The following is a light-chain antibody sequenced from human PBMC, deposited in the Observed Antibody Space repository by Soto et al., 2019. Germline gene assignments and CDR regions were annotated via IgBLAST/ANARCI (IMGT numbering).Light chain of an antibody. CDR1: QNIDTY. CDR2: GAS. J-gene: IGKJ1*01. Sequence: DIPMTQSPASLSASVGDRVTITCRASQNIDTYLNWYQQKPGKAPKFLIYGASTWQSGVPSRFSGSGSGTDFTLTISSLQPEDFATYYCQQSYSFPPTFGQGTRVEIK. CDR3: QQSYSFPPT. V-gene: IGKV1-39*01.